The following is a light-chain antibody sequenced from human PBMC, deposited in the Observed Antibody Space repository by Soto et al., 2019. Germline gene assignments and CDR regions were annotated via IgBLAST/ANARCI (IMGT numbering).Light chain of an antibody. CDR1: QSVSSSY. CDR3: QQYGRSIT. V-gene: IGKV3-20*01. CDR2: GAS. Sequence: DIVLTQSPVTLSLSLGERATLSCRASQSVSSSYLAWYQQKPGQAPRLLIYGASSRATGIPDRFSGSGSGTDFTLTINRLEPEDFAVYSCQQYGRSITFGQGTRLEIK. J-gene: IGKJ5*01.